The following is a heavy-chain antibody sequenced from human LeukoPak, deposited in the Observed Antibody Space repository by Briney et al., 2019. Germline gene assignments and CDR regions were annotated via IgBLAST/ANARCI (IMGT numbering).Heavy chain of an antibody. CDR2: IYYSGST. V-gene: IGHV4-39*01. D-gene: IGHD5-12*01. CDR3: GGYSGSRLRGFDY. Sequence: PSETLSLTCTVSDYSISSGYGYYWGWIRQPPGKGLEWIGSIYYSGSTYYNPSLKSRVTISVDTSKNQFSLKLSSVTAADTAVYYCGGYSGSRLRGFDYWGQGTLVTVSS. CDR1: DYSISSGYGYY. J-gene: IGHJ4*02.